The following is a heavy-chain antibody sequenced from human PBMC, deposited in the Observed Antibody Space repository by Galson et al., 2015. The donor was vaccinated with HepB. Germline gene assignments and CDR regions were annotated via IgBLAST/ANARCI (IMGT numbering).Heavy chain of an antibody. CDR2: IDPTDSST. D-gene: IGHD5-18*01. V-gene: IGHV5-10-1*01. CDR1: GYSFTGYW. CDR3: ARNLYTYGFFNY. J-gene: IGHJ4*02. Sequence: QSGAEVKKPGESLRISCRASGYSFTGYWIGWVRQMPGKGLEWMGTIDPTDSSTNYSPSFQGRVTISADKSISTAYLQWNSLRASDTAIYYCARNLYTYGFFNYGGQGSLVTVSS.